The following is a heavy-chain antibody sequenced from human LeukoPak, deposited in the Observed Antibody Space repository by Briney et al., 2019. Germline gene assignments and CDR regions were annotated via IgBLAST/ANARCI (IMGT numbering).Heavy chain of an antibody. CDR2: IIPILGTA. J-gene: IGHJ6*02. CDR1: GGTFSSYA. D-gene: IGHD3-10*01. V-gene: IGHV1-69*13. CDR3: ARNYITMVRGVAYYYGMDV. Sequence: SVKVSCKASGGTFSSYAISWVRQAPGQGLEWMGGIIPILGTANYAQKFQGRVTITADESTSTAYMELSSLRSEDTAVYYCARNYITMVRGVAYYYGMDVWGQGTTVTVSS.